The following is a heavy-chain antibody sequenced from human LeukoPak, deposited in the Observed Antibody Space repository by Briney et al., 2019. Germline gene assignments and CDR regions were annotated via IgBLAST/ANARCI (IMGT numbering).Heavy chain of an antibody. Sequence: SETLSLTCTVSGASISSGGYYWSWIRQPPGEGLEWIGYIYHSGSTYYTPSLKSRVTLSVDRSKNQFSLKLSSVTAADTAVYYCVRRMRNSSGNNTYYYCYGMDVWGQGTTVTVSS. CDR2: IYHSGST. CDR3: VRRMRNSSGNNTYYYCYGMDV. D-gene: IGHD3-10*01. V-gene: IGHV4-30-2*01. J-gene: IGHJ6*02. CDR1: GASISSGGYY.